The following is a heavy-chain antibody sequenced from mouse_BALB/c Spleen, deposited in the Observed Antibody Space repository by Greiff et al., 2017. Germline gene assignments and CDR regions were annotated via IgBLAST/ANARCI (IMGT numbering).Heavy chain of an antibody. CDR2: ISNGGGST. D-gene: IGHD2-2*01. J-gene: IGHJ3*01. V-gene: IGHV5-12-2*01. Sequence: DVMLVESGGGLVQPGGSLKLSCAASGFTFSSYTMSWVRQTPEKRLEWVAYISNGGGSTYYPDTVKGRFTISRDNAKNTLYLQMSSLKSEDTAMYYCARGGYDVWFAYWGQGTLVTVSA. CDR3: ARGGYDVWFAY. CDR1: GFTFSSYT.